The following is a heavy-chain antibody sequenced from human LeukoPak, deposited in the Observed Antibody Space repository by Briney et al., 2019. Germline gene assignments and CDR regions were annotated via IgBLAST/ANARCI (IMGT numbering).Heavy chain of an antibody. CDR2: IYYSGST. CDR1: GGSTSSSSYY. V-gene: IGHV4-39*01. D-gene: IGHD2-8*02. J-gene: IGHJ6*04. Sequence: NSSETLSLTCTVSGGSTSSSSYYWDWIRQPPGKGLEWIGSIYYSGSTYYNPSLKSRVTISVDTSKNQFSLKLSSVTAADTAVYYCARVWSGRAMDVWGKGTTVTISS. CDR3: ARVWSGRAMDV.